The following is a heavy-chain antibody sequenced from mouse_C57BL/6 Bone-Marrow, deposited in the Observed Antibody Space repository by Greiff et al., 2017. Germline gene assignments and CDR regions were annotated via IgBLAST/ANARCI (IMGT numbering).Heavy chain of an antibody. CDR3: TTGSYYFDY. J-gene: IGHJ2*01. D-gene: IGHD1-1*02. V-gene: IGHV14-4*01. Sequence: EVKLMESGAELVRPGASVKLSCTASGFNIKDDYMHWVKQRPEQGLEWIGWIDPENGDTEYASKFQGKATITSDTSSNTAYLQLSSLTSEDTAVYYCTTGSYYFDYWGQGTTLTVSS. CDR2: IDPENGDT. CDR1: GFNIKDDY.